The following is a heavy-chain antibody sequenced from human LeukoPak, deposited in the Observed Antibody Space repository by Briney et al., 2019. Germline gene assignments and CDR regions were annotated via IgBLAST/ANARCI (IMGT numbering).Heavy chain of an antibody. CDR1: GGSFSGYY. V-gene: IGHV4-34*01. D-gene: IGHD3-9*01. J-gene: IGHJ4*02. CDR2: INHSGST. CDR3: ARMCDILTGYSFDY. Sequence: PSETLSLACAVYGGSFSGYYWSWIRQPPGKGLEWIGEINHSGSTNYNPSLKSRVTISVDTSKNQFSLKLSSVTAADTAVYYCARMCDILTGYSFDYWGQGTLVTVSS.